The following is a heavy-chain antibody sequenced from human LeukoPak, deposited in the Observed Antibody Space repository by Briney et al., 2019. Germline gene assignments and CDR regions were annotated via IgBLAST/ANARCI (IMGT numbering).Heavy chain of an antibody. CDR1: GFTFSNAW. D-gene: IGHD1-14*01. V-gene: IGHV3-23*01. CDR2: ISGSGGST. Sequence: PGGSLRLSCTASGFTFSNAWMSWVRQAPGKGLEWVSAISGSGGSTYYADSVKGRFTISRDNSKNTLYLQMNSLRAEDTAVYYCAKDSLTYKVYYFDYWGQGTLVTVSS. J-gene: IGHJ4*02. CDR3: AKDSLTYKVYYFDY.